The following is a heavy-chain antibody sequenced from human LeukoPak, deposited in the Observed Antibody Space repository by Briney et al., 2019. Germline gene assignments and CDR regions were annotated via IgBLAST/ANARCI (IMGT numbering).Heavy chain of an antibody. J-gene: IGHJ4*02. CDR1: GGSFSGYY. Sequence: SETLSLTCAVYGGSFSGYYWSWIRQPPGKGLESIGEINHSGSTNYNPSLKSRVTISLDTSKNQFSLKLSSVAAADTAVYYCARGLGRARPRFDYWGQGTLVTVSS. D-gene: IGHD6-6*01. CDR2: INHSGST. V-gene: IGHV4-34*01. CDR3: ARGLGRARPRFDY.